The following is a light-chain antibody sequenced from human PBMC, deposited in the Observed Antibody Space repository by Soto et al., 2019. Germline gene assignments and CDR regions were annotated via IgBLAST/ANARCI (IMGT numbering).Light chain of an antibody. CDR1: SSDLGTYDY. J-gene: IGLJ1*01. CDR3: CSFSTSGTHV. Sequence: QSALTQPASVSGSPGQSTTFSCTGTSSDLGTYDYVSWHQQHPGKAPKLIIYDVNNRPSGVSSRFSGSKSGNTASLTISGLQTEDEADYYCCSFSTSGTHVFGTGTKLTVL. CDR2: DVN. V-gene: IGLV2-14*01.